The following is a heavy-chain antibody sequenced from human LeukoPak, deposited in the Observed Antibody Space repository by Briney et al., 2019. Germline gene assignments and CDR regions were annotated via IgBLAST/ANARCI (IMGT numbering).Heavy chain of an antibody. D-gene: IGHD2-2*01. Sequence: ASVKVSCKASGYTFSGYLMHWVRQAPGQGLEWMGWINPNSGGTNSAQKFQGRVTMTRDTSISTAYLELSRLTSDDTAVYYCARDRTYCSSASCNYHYYYMSVWGKGTTVTVSS. CDR2: INPNSGGT. CDR3: ARDRTYCSSASCNYHYYYMSV. CDR1: GYTFSGYL. V-gene: IGHV1-2*02. J-gene: IGHJ6*03.